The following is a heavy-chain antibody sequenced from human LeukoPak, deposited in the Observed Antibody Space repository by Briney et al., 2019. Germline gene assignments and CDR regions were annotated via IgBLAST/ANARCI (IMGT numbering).Heavy chain of an antibody. CDR1: GGSISSSSSY. CDR3: ARHRTSGSAYDAFDI. V-gene: IGHV4-39*01. Sequence: PSETLSLTCTVSGGSISSSSSYWGWIRQPPGKGLEWIGSIYYSGNTYYNPSLKSRVTIYVDTSKNQFSLNLSSVTAADPAVYYCARHRTSGSAYDAFDIWGQGTMVTVSS. CDR2: IYYSGNT. D-gene: IGHD1-1*01. J-gene: IGHJ3*02.